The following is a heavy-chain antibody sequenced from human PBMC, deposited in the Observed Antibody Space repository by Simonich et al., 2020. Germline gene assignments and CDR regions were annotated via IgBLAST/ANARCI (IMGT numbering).Heavy chain of an antibody. J-gene: IGHJ3*02. Sequence: EVQLVESGGGLVQPGRSLRLSCTASGFTFGDYDMSWGLQDPGKGLEGGGVIRSKAYGGTTKYAAAVKGRFTISRDDAKSIAYLQMNSLKTEDTAVYYCTRHLGIGAFDIWGQGTMVTVSS. D-gene: IGHD7-27*01. CDR3: TRHLGIGAFDI. CDR1: GFTFGDYD. CDR2: IRSKAYGGTT. V-gene: IGHV3-49*04.